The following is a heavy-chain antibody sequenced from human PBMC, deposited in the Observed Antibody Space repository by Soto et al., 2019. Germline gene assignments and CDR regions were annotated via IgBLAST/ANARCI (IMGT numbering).Heavy chain of an antibody. CDR1: GGSIYSSDW. D-gene: IGHD1-26*01. CDR3: TRVTGARNWFDP. Sequence: QVQLQESGPRLVRPSGTLSLTCAVSGGSIYSSDWWSWVRQPPGKGLEWIGEIYYNGATNYNPSLKSRVTISLDKSANHFSLNLTSVTAADTAVYYCTRVTGARNWFDPWGQGARVAVSS. V-gene: IGHV4-4*02. CDR2: IYYNGAT. J-gene: IGHJ5*02.